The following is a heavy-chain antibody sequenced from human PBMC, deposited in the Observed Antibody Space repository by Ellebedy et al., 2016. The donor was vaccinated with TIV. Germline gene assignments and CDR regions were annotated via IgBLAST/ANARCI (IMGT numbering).Heavy chain of an antibody. Sequence: MPSETLSLTCTVSYGSISSYYWSWIRQPPGKGLDWLGYIVSSGSTPYNPSLKNRLTMSIDKSKKQISLNLSSVTAADTGIFFCARSNISFFGETDAFEIWGQGTSVTVSS. CDR3: ARSNISFFGETDAFEI. D-gene: IGHD3-16*01. CDR1: YGSISSYY. V-gene: IGHV4-59*01. J-gene: IGHJ3*02. CDR2: IVSSGST.